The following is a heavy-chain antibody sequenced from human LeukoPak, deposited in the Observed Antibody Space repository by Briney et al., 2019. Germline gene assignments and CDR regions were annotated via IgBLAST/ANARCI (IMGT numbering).Heavy chain of an antibody. J-gene: IGHJ6*03. CDR2: ISGSGGST. V-gene: IGHV3-23*01. CDR3: ARDLVGATVYYYMDV. D-gene: IGHD1-26*01. Sequence: GGTLRLSCAASGFTFSSYGMSWVRQAPGKGLEWVSAISGSGGSTYYADSVKGRFTISRDNSKNTLYLQMNSLRAEDTALYYCARDLVGATVYYYMDVWGKGTTVTVSS. CDR1: GFTFSSYG.